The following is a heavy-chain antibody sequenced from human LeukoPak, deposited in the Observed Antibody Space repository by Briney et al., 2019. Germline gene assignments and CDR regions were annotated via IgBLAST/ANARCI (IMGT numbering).Heavy chain of an antibody. CDR3: ASWPVGWYGEDS. Sequence: GGSLRLSCAASGFTFSSYWMHWVRQAPGKGLVWVSRINSDGSSTSYADSVKGRFTISRDNAKNTLYLQMNSLRAEDTAVYYCASWPVGWYGEDSWGQGTLVTVSS. V-gene: IGHV3-74*01. CDR1: GFTFSSYW. D-gene: IGHD6-19*01. J-gene: IGHJ4*02. CDR2: INSDGSST.